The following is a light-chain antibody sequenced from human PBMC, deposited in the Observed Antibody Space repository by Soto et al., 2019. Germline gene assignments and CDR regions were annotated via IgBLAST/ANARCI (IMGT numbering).Light chain of an antibody. CDR2: STN. CDR1: SSNIGSKS. V-gene: IGLV1-44*01. CDR3: AAWDDSLNGPV. Sequence: QSVLTQPPSASGTPGQRVTISCSGSSSNIGSKSVNWYQQLPGPSPKLLIYSTNQRPSGVPDRFSGSKSGTSASLAISGLQSEDEADYYCAAWDDSLNGPVFGGGTKLTVL. J-gene: IGLJ3*02.